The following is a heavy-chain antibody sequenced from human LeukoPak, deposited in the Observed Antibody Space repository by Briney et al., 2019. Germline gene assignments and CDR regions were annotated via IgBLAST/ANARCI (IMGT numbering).Heavy chain of an antibody. CDR2: IIPIFGTA. J-gene: IGHJ5*02. CDR3: ARGIPSSGFDP. Sequence: SVKVPCKASGGTFSSYAINWVRQAPGQGLEWMGGIIPIFGTANYAQKFQGRVTITTDESTSTAYMELSSLRSEDTAVYYWARGIPSSGFDPWGQGTLVTVSS. D-gene: IGHD6-6*01. V-gene: IGHV1-69*05. CDR1: GGTFSSYA.